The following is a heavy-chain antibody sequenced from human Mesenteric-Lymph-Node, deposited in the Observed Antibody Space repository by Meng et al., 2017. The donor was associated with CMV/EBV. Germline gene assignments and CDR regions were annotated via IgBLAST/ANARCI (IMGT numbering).Heavy chain of an antibody. V-gene: IGHV3-9*01. Sequence: SLKISCAASGFTFDDYAMHWVRQAPGKGLEWVSSISWNSGSIGYADSVKGRFTISRDNAKNSLYLQMSSLRPEDTALYYCSKDIVAGGSYGRFDYWGQGTLVTVSS. CDR2: ISWNSGSI. CDR1: GFTFDDYA. D-gene: IGHD1-26*01. CDR3: SKDIVAGGSYGRFDY. J-gene: IGHJ4*02.